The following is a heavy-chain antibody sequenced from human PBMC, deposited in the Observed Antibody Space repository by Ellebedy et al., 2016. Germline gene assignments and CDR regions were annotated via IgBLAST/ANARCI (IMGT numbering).Heavy chain of an antibody. J-gene: IGHJ4*02. Sequence: ASVKVSCKASGGRFKTYVFSWARQAPGQGLEWMGGIIPVFAKANYAQKFQGRVTITADESTTTAYMEVNSLTSEDTAVYFCARGSNGDPVFHYWGQGTLVTVSS. CDR1: GGRFKTYV. CDR3: ARGSNGDPVFHY. D-gene: IGHD4-17*01. CDR2: IIPVFAKA. V-gene: IGHV1-69*13.